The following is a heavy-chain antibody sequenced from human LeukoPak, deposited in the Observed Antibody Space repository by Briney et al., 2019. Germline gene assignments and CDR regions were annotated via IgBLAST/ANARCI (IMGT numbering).Heavy chain of an antibody. J-gene: IGHJ3*02. D-gene: IGHD4-17*01. CDR1: GFTFSSNY. CDR3: ATAWVDYGDYEGGDAFDI. Sequence: GGSLRLSCAASGFTFSSNYMSWVRQAPGKGLEWVSVIYSGGSTYYADSVKGRFTISRDNSKNTLYLQMNSLRAEDTAVYYCATAWVDYGDYEGGDAFDIWGQGTMVTVSS. V-gene: IGHV3-53*01. CDR2: IYSGGST.